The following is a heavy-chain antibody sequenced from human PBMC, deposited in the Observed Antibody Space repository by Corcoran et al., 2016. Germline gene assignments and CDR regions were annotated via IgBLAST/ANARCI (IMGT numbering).Heavy chain of an antibody. V-gene: IGHV4-34*01. CDR1: GGSFSGYY. CDR3: AGRHCSSTSCYTDNWFDP. Sequence: QVQLQQWGAGLLKPSETLSLTCAVYGGSFSGYYWSWIRQPPGKGLEWIGEINHSGSTNYNPSLKSRVTISVDTSKNQFSLKLSSVTAADTAVYYCAGRHCSSTSCYTDNWFDPWGQGTLVTVSS. D-gene: IGHD2-2*02. CDR2: INHSGST. J-gene: IGHJ5*02.